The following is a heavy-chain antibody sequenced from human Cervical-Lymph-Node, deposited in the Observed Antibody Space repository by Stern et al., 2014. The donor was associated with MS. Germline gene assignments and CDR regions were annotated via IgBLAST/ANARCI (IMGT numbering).Heavy chain of an antibody. CDR2: IYYSGST. Sequence: QVQLEESGPGLAKPSETLSLTCTVSGGSISNYYWSWIRQPPGKGLEWIGYIYYSGSTNYTPPLKSRFPLSVATSKDRFPLTLPSVTAADTGVYYCARRGTTGIDYWGQGTLVTVSS. CDR3: ARRGTTGIDY. J-gene: IGHJ4*02. D-gene: IGHD4-17*01. V-gene: IGHV4-59*08. CDR1: GGSISNYY.